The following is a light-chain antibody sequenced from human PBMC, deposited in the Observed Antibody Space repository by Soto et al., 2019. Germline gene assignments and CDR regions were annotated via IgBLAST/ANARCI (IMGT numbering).Light chain of an antibody. Sequence: QSALTQPASVSGSPGQSITTSCTGTNSDVGAYNYVSWYQQHPGKAPKLMIYDVSNRPSGISNRFSGSKSGNTASLTISGLQAEDEADYYCSSYAGSTPYVFGTGTKLTVL. CDR3: SSYAGSTPYV. CDR2: DVS. V-gene: IGLV2-14*03. CDR1: NSDVGAYNY. J-gene: IGLJ1*01.